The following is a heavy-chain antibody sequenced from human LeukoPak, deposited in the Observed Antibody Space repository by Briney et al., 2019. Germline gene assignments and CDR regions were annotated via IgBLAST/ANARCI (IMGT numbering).Heavy chain of an antibody. J-gene: IGHJ6*03. CDR1: GFTVSSNS. V-gene: IGHV3-53*01. CDR3: ARDGSHYYYYYMDV. D-gene: IGHD3-10*01. Sequence: PGGSLRLSCTVSGFTVSSNSMSWVRQAPGKGLEWVSFIYSDNTHYSDSVKGRFTISRDNSKNTLYLQMNSLRAEDTAVYYCARDGSHYYYYYMDVWGKGTTVTVSS. CDR2: IYSDNT.